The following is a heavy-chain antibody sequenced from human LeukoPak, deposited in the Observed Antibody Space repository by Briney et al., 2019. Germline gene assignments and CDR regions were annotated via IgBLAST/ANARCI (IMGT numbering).Heavy chain of an antibody. J-gene: IGHJ4*02. V-gene: IGHV1-46*01. D-gene: IGHD6-13*01. CDR3: ARETNSTGYSSSWYLGDLDY. Sequence: ASVKVSCKASGYTFTSYYMHWVRQAPGQGLEWMGIINPSGGSTSYAQKFQGRVTMTRDMSTSTVYMELSGLRSEGTAVYYCARETNSTGYSSSWYLGDLDYWGQGTLVTVSS. CDR1: GYTFTSYY. CDR2: INPSGGST.